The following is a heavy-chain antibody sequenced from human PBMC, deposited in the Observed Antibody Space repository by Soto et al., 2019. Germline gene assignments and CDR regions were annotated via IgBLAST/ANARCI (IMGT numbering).Heavy chain of an antibody. CDR1: GFTFSSYA. Sequence: GGSLRLSCAASGFTFSSYAMSWVRQAPGKGLEWVSAISGSGGSTYYADSVKGRFTISRDNSKNTLYLQMSSLRAEDTAVYYCAKPGGQTHYDFWSGYYTGMNYFDYWGQGTLVTVSS. CDR3: AKPGGQTHYDFWSGYYTGMNYFDY. CDR2: ISGSGGST. V-gene: IGHV3-23*01. D-gene: IGHD3-3*01. J-gene: IGHJ4*02.